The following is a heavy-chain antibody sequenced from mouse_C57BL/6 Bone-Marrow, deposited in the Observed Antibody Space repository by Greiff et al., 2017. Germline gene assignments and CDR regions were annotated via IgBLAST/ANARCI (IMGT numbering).Heavy chain of an antibody. J-gene: IGHJ2*01. Sequence: EVKVEESGGGLVQPGGSMKLSCVASGFTFSNYWMNWVRQSPEKGLEWVAQIRLKSDNYATHYAESVKGRFTISRDVSKSSVYLQMNNLRAEDTGIYYCTGRYGFFDYWGQGTTRTVSS. CDR1: GFTFSNYW. CDR3: TGRYGFFDY. D-gene: IGHD2-2*01. CDR2: IRLKSDNYAT. V-gene: IGHV6-3*01.